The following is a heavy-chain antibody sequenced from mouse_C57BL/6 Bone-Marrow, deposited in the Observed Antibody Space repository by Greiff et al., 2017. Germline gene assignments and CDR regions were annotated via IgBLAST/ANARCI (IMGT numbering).Heavy chain of an antibody. D-gene: IGHD3-1*01. J-gene: IGHJ4*01. CDR1: GYTFTSYW. Sequence: VQLQQSGTELVKPGASVKLSCKASGYTFTSYWMHWVKQRPGQGLEWIGNINPSNGGTNYNEKFKSKATLTVDKSSSTAYMQLSSLTSEDSAVYYCARSKDPGGGDYAMEYWGQGTSVTVSS. V-gene: IGHV1-53*01. CDR2: INPSNGGT. CDR3: ARSKDPGGGDYAMEY.